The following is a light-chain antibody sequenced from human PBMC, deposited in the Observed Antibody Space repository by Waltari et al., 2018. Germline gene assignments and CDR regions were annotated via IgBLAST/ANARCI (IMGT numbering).Light chain of an antibody. J-gene: IGKJ1*01. V-gene: IGKV3-11*01. CDR3: QQRGDWPRVT. Sequence: EIELTQSPGTLSLSPGERATLSFRARQSVSSYLAWYQQKPGQAPRLLIYVASKTATGSPARFSGSGSGTDFTLTISSLEPEDCAVYYCQQRGDWPRVTFGQGTKVEIK. CDR1: QSVSSY. CDR2: VAS.